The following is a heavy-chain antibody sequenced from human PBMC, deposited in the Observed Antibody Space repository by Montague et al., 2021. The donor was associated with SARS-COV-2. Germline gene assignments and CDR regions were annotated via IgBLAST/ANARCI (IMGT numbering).Heavy chain of an antibody. CDR2: IYHSRST. J-gene: IGHJ4*02. CDR3: MGTVYSSDWHYFDY. D-gene: IGHD6-19*01. V-gene: IGHV4-4*02. CDR1: GGSISSFNW. Sequence: SETLSLTCIVSGGSISSFNWRSWVRHPPGEGLEWGGEIYHSRSTNYNPSIKRRVIISVDKYKNQFSLMMGSVTAAESAVYYWMGTVYSSDWHYFDYWGQGTLVTVSS.